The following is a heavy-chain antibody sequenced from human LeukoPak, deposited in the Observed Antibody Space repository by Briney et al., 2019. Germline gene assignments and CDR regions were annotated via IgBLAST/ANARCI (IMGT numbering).Heavy chain of an antibody. CDR1: GFTFSSYG. CDR3: AKELLWFGSYYYGMDV. J-gene: IGHJ6*02. CDR2: ISYDGSNK. D-gene: IGHD3-10*01. V-gene: IGHV3-30*18. Sequence: PGGSLRLSCAASGFTFSSYGMHWGRQAPGKGLGWVAVISYDGSNKYYADSVKGRFTISRDNSKNTLYLQMNSLRAEDTAVYYCAKELLWFGSYYYGMDVWGQGTTVTVSS.